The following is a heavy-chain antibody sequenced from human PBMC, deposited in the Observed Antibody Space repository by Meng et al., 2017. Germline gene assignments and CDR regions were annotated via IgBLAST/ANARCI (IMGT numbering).Heavy chain of an antibody. D-gene: IGHD6-19*01. V-gene: IGHV3-53*02. J-gene: IGHJ4*02. CDR3: ARDSSSGWYHNY. CDR2: IYSGGST. CDR1: GFSVTTSY. Sequence: EVQLAETGGGLNQPGGSLRLSCTASGFSVTTSYMSWVRQAPGKGLEWVSVIYSGGSTYYADSVKGRFSISRDNSKNTLYLQMNSLRAEDTAVYFCARDSSSGWYHNYWGQGTLVTVSS.